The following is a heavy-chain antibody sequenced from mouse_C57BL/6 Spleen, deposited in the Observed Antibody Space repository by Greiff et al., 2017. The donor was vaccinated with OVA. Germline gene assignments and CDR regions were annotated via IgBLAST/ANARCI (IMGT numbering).Heavy chain of an antibody. CDR2: IDPSDSYT. D-gene: IGHD2-12*01. V-gene: IGHV1-50*01. Sequence: QVQLQQPGAELVKPGASVKLSCKASGYTFPSYWMQWVKQRPGQGLEWIGEIDPSDSYTNYNQKFKGKATLTVDTSSSTAYMQLSSLTSKNSAVYYGARKGDYSNDAWFAHWGQGTLVTVSA. J-gene: IGHJ3*01. CDR1: GYTFPSYW. CDR3: ARKGDYSNDAWFAH.